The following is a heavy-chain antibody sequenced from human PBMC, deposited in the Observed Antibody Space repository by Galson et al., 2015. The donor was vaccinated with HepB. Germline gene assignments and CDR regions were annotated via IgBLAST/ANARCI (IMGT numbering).Heavy chain of an antibody. Sequence: QSGAEVKKPGESLKISCTGSGYSFTSYWIGWVRQMPGKGLEWMGIIHPGDSDTRYSPSFQGQVTISADKSIRTAYLQWSSLTASDTAMYYCARQRVEMTTSYSYYYYMDVWGKGTTVTVSS. V-gene: IGHV5-51*01. D-gene: IGHD5-24*01. CDR2: IHPGDSDT. CDR1: GYSFTSYW. CDR3: ARQRVEMTTSYSYYYYMDV. J-gene: IGHJ6*03.